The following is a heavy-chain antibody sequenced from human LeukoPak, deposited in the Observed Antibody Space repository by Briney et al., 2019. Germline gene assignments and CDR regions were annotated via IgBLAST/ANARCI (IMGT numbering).Heavy chain of an antibody. D-gene: IGHD3-10*01. CDR3: ARDILWFGESTHYYYYYYMDV. Sequence: SETLSPTCTVSGGSISSSSYYWGWIRQPPGKGLEWIGSIYYSGSTYYNPSLKSRVTISVDTSKNQFSLKLSSVTAADTAVYYCARDILWFGESTHYYYYYYMDVWGKGTTVTVSS. V-gene: IGHV4-39*02. J-gene: IGHJ6*03. CDR1: GGSISSSSYY. CDR2: IYYSGST.